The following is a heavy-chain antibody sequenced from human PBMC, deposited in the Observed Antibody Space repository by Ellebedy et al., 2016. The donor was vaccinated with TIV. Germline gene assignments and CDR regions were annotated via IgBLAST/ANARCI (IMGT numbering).Heavy chain of an antibody. CDR1: GYTFTTSG. D-gene: IGHD6-19*01. V-gene: IGHV1-18*01. J-gene: IGHJ6*02. CDR2: ISAYNGNT. CDR3: ARAGRSSGWSYGMDV. Sequence: ASVKVSCKASGYTFTTSGISWVRQAPGQGLEWMGWISAYNGNTKYAQKLQGRVTMTTDTSTSTAYMELRSLRSDDTAVYYCARAGRSSGWSYGMDVWGQGTTVTVSS.